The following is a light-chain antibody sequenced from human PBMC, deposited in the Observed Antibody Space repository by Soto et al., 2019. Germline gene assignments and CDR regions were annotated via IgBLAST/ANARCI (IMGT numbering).Light chain of an antibody. Sequence: QSALTQPASVSGSPGQSITISCTGTSSDVGSYNLVSWYQQDPGKAPKLVIYEGSKRPSGVSIRFSGSKSGNTASLTISGLQAEDEADYYSCSYAAGSTSYVFGTGTKLTVL. CDR2: EGS. CDR1: SSDVGSYNL. V-gene: IGLV2-23*01. CDR3: CSYAAGSTSYV. J-gene: IGLJ1*01.